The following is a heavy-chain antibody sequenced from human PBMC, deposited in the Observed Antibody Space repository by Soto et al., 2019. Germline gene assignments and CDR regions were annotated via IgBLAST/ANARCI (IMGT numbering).Heavy chain of an antibody. Sequence: EVQLVESGRGCVQPGGSLRLFCAASGFPLYLYSKHWVPQAPGKGRGWVSYYSSSSSNIYYADSVKGRFNISRDNAKNSLYLQMNSLRAEDTAVYYCARHPERIAQIGWFDPWGQGTLVTVSS. CDR2: YSSSSSNI. CDR3: ARHPERIAQIGWFDP. D-gene: IGHD6-13*01. V-gene: IGHV3-48*01. CDR1: GFPLYLYS. J-gene: IGHJ5*02.